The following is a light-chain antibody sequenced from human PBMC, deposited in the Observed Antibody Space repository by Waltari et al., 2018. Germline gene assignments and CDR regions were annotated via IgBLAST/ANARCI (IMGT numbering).Light chain of an antibody. V-gene: IGKV1-17*03. CDR3: LQHDSYPLM. J-gene: IGKJ1*01. Sequence: IQMTQSPSAMPASVGDRVTITCRASQGISTYLAWFQQKPGKVPQRLIFGASTLQGGVPSRFSGSGSGTEFTLTITSLQPEDVATYYCLQHDSYPLMFGQGTKVEIK. CDR2: GAS. CDR1: QGISTY.